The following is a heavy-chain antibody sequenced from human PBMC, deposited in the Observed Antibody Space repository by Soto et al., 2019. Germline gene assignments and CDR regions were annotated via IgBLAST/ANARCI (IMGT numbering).Heavy chain of an antibody. J-gene: IGHJ6*02. CDR1: GYRFASLSYG. V-gene: IGHV1-18*01. CDR3: PRGMTFGGVLKGTDV. CDR2: INTYDGKT. Sequence: SVKVSCKPSGYRFASLSYGITWVRQAPGPGLEWMGWINTYDGKTYYAQKVQGRATMTIDTYTSTAYMELRSLRSDDTAVYYCPRGMTFGGVLKGTDVWG. D-gene: IGHD3-16*01.